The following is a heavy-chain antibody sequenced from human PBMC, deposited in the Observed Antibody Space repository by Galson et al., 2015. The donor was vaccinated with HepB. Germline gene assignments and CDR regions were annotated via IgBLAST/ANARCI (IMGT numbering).Heavy chain of an antibody. CDR1: GFTFSSYE. CDR2: ISSSGSTI. CDR3: ARVLPGIAAAGPSFDY. V-gene: IGHV3-48*03. Sequence: SLRLSCAASGFTFSSYEMNWVRQAPGKGLEWVSYISSSGSTIYYADSVKGRFTISRDNAKNSLYLQMNSQRAEDTAVYYCARVLPGIAAAGPSFDYWGQGTLVTVSS. D-gene: IGHD6-13*01. J-gene: IGHJ4*02.